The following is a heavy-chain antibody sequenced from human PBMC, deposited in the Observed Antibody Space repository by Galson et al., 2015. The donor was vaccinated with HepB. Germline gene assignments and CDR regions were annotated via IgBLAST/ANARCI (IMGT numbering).Heavy chain of an antibody. Sequence: SVKVSCKAPGYTFTQYGISWVRQAPGHGLEWMGWISGYNANTNYAQNLQGRVTMTIDTSTTTVYMELRSLRSDDTAMYYCARARYDTSAPDHWGQGTLVTVSS. V-gene: IGHV1-18*01. CDR2: ISGYNANT. J-gene: IGHJ5*02. D-gene: IGHD1-14*01. CDR1: GYTFTQYG. CDR3: ARARYDTSAPDH.